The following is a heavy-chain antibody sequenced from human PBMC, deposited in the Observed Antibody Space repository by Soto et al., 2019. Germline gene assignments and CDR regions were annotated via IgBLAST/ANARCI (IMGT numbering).Heavy chain of an antibody. V-gene: IGHV3-7*01. CDR3: ARVARGIAVADTDAFDI. CDR1: GFTFSSYW. D-gene: IGHD6-19*01. J-gene: IGHJ3*02. CDR2: IKQDGSEK. Sequence: GGCLRLSCAASGFTFSSYWMSWVRQAPGKGLEWVANIKQDGSEKYYVDSVKGRFTISRDNAKNSLYLQMNSLRAEDTAVYYCARVARGIAVADTDAFDIWGQGTMVTVSS.